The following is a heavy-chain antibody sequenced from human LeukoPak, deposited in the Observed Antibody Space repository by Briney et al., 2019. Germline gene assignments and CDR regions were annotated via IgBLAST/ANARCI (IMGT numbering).Heavy chain of an antibody. CDR2: IWYDGSNK. Sequence: PGGSLRLSCAASGFTFSSYGMHWVRQAPGKGLEWVAVIWYDGSNKYYADSVKGRFTISRDNSKNTLYLQMNSLRAGDTAVYYCARAGMGGSHPADYWGQGTLVTVSS. J-gene: IGHJ4*02. CDR1: GFTFSSYG. CDR3: ARAGMGGSHPADY. V-gene: IGHV3-33*01. D-gene: IGHD1-26*01.